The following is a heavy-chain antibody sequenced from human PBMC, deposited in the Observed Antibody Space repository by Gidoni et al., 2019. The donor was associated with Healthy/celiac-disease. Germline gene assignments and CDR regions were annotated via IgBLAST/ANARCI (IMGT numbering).Heavy chain of an antibody. V-gene: IGHV4-31*03. CDR1: AGSISSGGYY. CDR2: IYYSGST. Sequence: QVQLQESSPGREKPSKALSLTCTFPAGSISSGGYYWRWIRQHPGKGLEWIGYIYYSGSTYYNTSLKSRVTISVDTSKNQFSLKLSSVTAADTAVYYCARESLSTTVNPQSIWGQGTMVTVSS. CDR3: ARESLSTTVNPQSI. D-gene: IGHD4-17*01. J-gene: IGHJ3*02.